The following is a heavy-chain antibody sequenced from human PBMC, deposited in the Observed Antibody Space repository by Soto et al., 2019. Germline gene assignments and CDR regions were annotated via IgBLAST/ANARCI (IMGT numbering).Heavy chain of an antibody. Sequence: GGSLRLSCAASGFAFSSYSMNWVRQAPGKGLEWVSTIKDSGESIFYLDSVRGRFTISRDNSKDTLYLQMTSLRVEDTALYHCVKGGASYTSCWYANWGQGILVTVSS. CDR1: GFAFSSYS. D-gene: IGHD6-13*01. CDR2: IKDSGESI. J-gene: IGHJ4*02. V-gene: IGHV3-23*01. CDR3: VKGGASYTSCWYAN.